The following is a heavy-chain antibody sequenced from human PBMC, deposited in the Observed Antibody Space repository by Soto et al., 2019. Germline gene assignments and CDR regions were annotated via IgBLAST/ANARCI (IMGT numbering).Heavy chain of an antibody. Sequence: ASVKVSCKASGYTFTSYGISWVRQAPGQGLEWMGWISAYNGNTNYAQKLQGRVTMNTEKSTSTAYMELRSLRSDDTAVYHCARGGIQIWSPSAFDIWGQGTMVTVSS. CDR1: GYTFTSYG. CDR3: ARGGIQIWSPSAFDI. CDR2: ISAYNGNT. D-gene: IGHD5-18*01. J-gene: IGHJ3*02. V-gene: IGHV1-18*04.